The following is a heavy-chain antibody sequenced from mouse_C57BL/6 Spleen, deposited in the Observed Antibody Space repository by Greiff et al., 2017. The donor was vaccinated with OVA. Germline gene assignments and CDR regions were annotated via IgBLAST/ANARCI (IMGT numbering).Heavy chain of an antibody. D-gene: IGHD2-5*01. V-gene: IGHV1-50*01. Sequence: QVQLQQPGAELVKPGASVKLSCKASGYTFTSYWMPWVKQRPGQGLEWIGEIDPSASYTNYNQKFKGKATLTVDTSSSTAYMQLSSLTSEDSAVYYCARRYYSNSYAMDYWGQGTSVTVSS. CDR1: GYTFTSYW. CDR3: ARRYYSNSYAMDY. J-gene: IGHJ4*01. CDR2: IDPSASYT.